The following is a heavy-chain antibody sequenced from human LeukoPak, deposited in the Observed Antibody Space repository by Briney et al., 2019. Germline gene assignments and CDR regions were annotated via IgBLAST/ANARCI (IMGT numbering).Heavy chain of an antibody. CDR1: GGSISSRSYY. J-gene: IGHJ3*02. CDR3: ARAPDSSGEHDAFDI. D-gene: IGHD3-22*01. CDR2: IYYSGST. V-gene: IGHV4-39*07. Sequence: PSETLSLTCTVSGGSISSRSYYWGWIRQPPGKGLEWIGSIYYSGSTYYNPSLKSRVTISVDTSKNQFSLKLSSVTAADTAVYYCARAPDSSGEHDAFDIWGQGTMVTVSS.